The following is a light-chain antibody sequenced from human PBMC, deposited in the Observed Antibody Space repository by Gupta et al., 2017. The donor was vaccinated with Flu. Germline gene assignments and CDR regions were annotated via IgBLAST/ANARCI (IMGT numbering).Light chain of an antibody. CDR1: QSISSW. J-gene: IGKJ1*01. CDR2: KAS. V-gene: IGKV1-5*03. Sequence: GDRVTITCRASQSISSWLAWYQPKPGKAPKLLIYKASSLESGVPSRFSGSGSGTEFTLTISSLQPDDFATYYCQQYNSYSQTFGQGTKVEIK. CDR3: QQYNSYSQT.